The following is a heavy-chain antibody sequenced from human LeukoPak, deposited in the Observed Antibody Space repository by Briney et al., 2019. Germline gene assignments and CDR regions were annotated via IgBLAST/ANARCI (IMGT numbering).Heavy chain of an antibody. J-gene: IGHJ6*03. D-gene: IGHD1-26*01. CDR1: GYSISSGYY. V-gene: IGHV4-38-2*02. Sequence: SETLSLMCAVSGYSISSGYYWGWIRQSPGKGLEWIGNIHHSGSTYYNPSLQSRVTISVDTSKNQFSLELTPVTAADTAVYYCARDPRVVGASYYYYYMDVWGKGTKVTV. CDR2: IHHSGST. CDR3: ARDPRVVGASYYYYYMDV.